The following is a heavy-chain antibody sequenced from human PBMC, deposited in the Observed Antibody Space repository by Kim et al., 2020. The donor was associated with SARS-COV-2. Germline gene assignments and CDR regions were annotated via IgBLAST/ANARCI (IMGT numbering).Heavy chain of an antibody. CDR2: ISGSGGST. D-gene: IGHD3-22*01. CDR1: GFTFSNYA. Sequence: GGSLRLSCAASGFTFSNYAMSWVRQAPGKGLEWVSAISGSGGSTDYADSVKGHFTISRDNFKNTLYLQMNSLRVEDTAIYYCAKYDSSGYHYAKFDYWG. J-gene: IGHJ4*01. V-gene: IGHV3-23*01. CDR3: AKYDSSGYHYAKFDY.